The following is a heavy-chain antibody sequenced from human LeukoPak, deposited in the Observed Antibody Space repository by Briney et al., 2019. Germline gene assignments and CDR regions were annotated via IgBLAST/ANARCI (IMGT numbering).Heavy chain of an antibody. CDR3: ARDLRFLDWFDP. Sequence: VASVKVSCKASGYTFTSYAMHWVRQAPGQRLEWMGWINAGNGNTKYSQKFQGRVTITRDTSASTAYMELSSLRSEDTAVYYCARDLRFLDWFDPWGQGTLVTVSS. V-gene: IGHV1-3*01. CDR2: INAGNGNT. J-gene: IGHJ5*02. D-gene: IGHD3-3*01. CDR1: GYTFTSYA.